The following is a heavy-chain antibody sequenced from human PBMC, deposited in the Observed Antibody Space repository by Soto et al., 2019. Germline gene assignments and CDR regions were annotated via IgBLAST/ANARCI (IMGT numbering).Heavy chain of an antibody. J-gene: IGHJ6*02. V-gene: IGHV4-31*03. CDR1: GGSISSGGYY. D-gene: IGHD3-10*01. CDR3: ARDYLVGYYGSGSYENYYYYGMDV. CDR2: IYYSGST. Sequence: PSETLSLTCTVSGGSISSGGYYWSWIRQHPGKGLEWIGYIYYSGSTYYNPSLKSRVTISVDTSKNQFSLKLSSVTAADTAVYYCARDYLVGYYGSGSYENYYYYGMDVWGQGTTVTVSS.